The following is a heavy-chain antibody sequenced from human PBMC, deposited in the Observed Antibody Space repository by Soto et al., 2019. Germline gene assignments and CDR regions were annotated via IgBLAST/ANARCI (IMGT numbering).Heavy chain of an antibody. CDR3: AKDMKWGGMTTIHYFDS. CDR1: GFTADDYA. CDR2: ISSNSDTI. J-gene: IGHJ4*02. D-gene: IGHD4-17*01. V-gene: IGHV3-9*02. Sequence: EVQLVESGGGLVQPGRSLRLSCVASGFTADDYAMHWVRQAPGKGLEWVSGISSNSDTIDYADSVKGRFTISRDNAKNSLFLQMNSLRHEDTALYYCAKDMKWGGMTTIHYFDSWGQGTLVTVSS.